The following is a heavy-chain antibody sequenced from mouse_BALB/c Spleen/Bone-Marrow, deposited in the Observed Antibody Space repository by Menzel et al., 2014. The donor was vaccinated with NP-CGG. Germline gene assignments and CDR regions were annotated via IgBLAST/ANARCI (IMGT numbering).Heavy chain of an antibody. Sequence: EVQLVESGGGLVQPGGSRKLSCAASGFIFSSFGMHWVRQAPEKGLEWVAYISSGSSTIYYADTVKGRFTISRDNPKNTLFLQMTSLRSEDTAMYYCARWGYYYAMDYWGQGTSVTVSS. CDR3: ARWGYYYAMDY. V-gene: IGHV5-17*02. CDR2: ISSGSSTI. J-gene: IGHJ4*01. CDR1: GFIFSSFG.